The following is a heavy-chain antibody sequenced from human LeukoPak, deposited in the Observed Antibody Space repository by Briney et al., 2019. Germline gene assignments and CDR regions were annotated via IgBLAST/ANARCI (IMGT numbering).Heavy chain of an antibody. Sequence: SETLSLTCTVSGGSISSSSYYWGWLRQPPGKGLEWIGSIYYSGSTYYNPSLKSRVTISVDTSKNQFSLKLSSVTAADTAVYYCARHARPTVTTQHPGGHYFDYWGQGTLVTVSS. CDR1: GGSISSSSYY. D-gene: IGHD4-17*01. CDR3: ARHARPTVTTQHPGGHYFDY. V-gene: IGHV4-39*01. CDR2: IYYSGST. J-gene: IGHJ4*02.